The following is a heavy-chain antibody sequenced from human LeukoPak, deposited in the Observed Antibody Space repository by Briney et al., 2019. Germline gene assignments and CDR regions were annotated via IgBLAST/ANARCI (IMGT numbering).Heavy chain of an antibody. J-gene: IGHJ4*02. CDR2: IYSGGST. D-gene: IGHD3-9*01. CDR3: ARGAYYNILTAYRSRILGFDY. CDR1: EFSVGSNY. Sequence: GGSLRLSCAASEFSVGSNYMTWGRQAPGKGLEWVSLIYSGGSTYYSDSVKGRVTISRDNSKHTLYLQMNSLRAEDTAVYYCARGAYYNILTAYRSRILGFDYWGQGTLVTVSS. V-gene: IGHV3-66*01.